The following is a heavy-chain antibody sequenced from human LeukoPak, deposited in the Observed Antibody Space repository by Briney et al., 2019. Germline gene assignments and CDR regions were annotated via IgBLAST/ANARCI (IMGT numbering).Heavy chain of an antibody. CDR3: ARRLLGIDY. J-gene: IGHJ4*02. D-gene: IGHD2-8*02. CDR2: IDTDGSST. CDR1: GFTFSSYW. Sequence: GGSLRLSCAPSGFTFSSYWMHWVRQAPGKGLVWISRIDTDGSSTNYADSVKGRFTISRDNARNTLYLQMNSLRAEDTAVYYCARRLLGIDYWGQGTLVTVSS. V-gene: IGHV3-74*01.